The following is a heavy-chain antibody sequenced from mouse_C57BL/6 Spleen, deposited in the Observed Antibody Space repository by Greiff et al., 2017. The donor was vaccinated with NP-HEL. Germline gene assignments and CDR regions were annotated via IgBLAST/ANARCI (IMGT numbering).Heavy chain of an antibody. CDR3: ARGWNGYYRHWYFDV. CDR2: ISDGGSYT. Sequence: EVKLMESGGGVVKPGGSLKLSCAASGFTFSSYAMSWVRQTPEKRLEWVATISDGGSYTYYPDNVKGRFTISRDNAKNNLYLQMSHLKSEDTAMYYCARGWNGYYRHWYFDVWGTGTTVTVSS. J-gene: IGHJ1*03. CDR1: GFTFSSYA. V-gene: IGHV5-4*03. D-gene: IGHD2-3*01.